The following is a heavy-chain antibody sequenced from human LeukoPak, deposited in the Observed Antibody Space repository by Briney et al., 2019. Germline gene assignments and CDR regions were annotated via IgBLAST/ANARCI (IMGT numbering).Heavy chain of an antibody. J-gene: IGHJ4*02. CDR3: ARGVPAAMMGGY. V-gene: IGHV1-69*13. CDR2: IIPIFGTA. CDR1: GGTFSSYA. D-gene: IGHD2-2*01. Sequence: ASVKVSCKASGGTFSSYAISWVRQAPGQGLEWMGGIIPIFGTANYAQKFQGRVTITADGSTSTAYMELSSLRSEDTAVYYCARGVPAAMMGGYWGQGTLVTVSS.